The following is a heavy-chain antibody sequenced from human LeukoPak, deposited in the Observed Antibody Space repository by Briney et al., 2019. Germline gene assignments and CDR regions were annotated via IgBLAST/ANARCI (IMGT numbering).Heavy chain of an antibody. J-gene: IGHJ4*02. V-gene: IGHV3-30*18. D-gene: IGHD5-24*01. Sequence: GGSLRLSCAASGFTFSSYGMHWVRQAPGKGLEWVAVISYDGSNKYYADSVKGRFTISRDNSKNTLYLQMNSLRAEDTAVYYRAKDRQMATYFDYWGQGTLVTVSS. CDR3: AKDRQMATYFDY. CDR2: ISYDGSNK. CDR1: GFTFSSYG.